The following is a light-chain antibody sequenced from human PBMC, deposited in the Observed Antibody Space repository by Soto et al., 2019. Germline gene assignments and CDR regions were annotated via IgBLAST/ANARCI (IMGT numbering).Light chain of an antibody. CDR1: SSDVGAYTS. CDR3: TSYTSDNISYV. CDR2: EVS. V-gene: IGLV2-14*01. J-gene: IGLJ1*01. Sequence: QSALTQPASVSGSPGQSITISCSGTSSDVGAYTSVSWYQQHPGKAPKLMIYEVSNRPSGVSNRFSGSKSANTASLTISGLQADDEAHYYCTSYTSDNISYVFGTGTKVTVL.